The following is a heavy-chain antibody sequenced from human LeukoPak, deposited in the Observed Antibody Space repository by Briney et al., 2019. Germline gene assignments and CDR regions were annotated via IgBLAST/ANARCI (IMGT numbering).Heavy chain of an antibody. CDR1: GGTFSSYA. CDR3: ARGGPGYSSSWGRNWFDP. Sequence: ASVKVSCKASGGTFSSYAISWVRQAPGQGLEWMGGIIPIFGTANYAQKFQGRVTITADESTSTAYMELSSLRSEDTAVYYCARGGPGYSSSWGRNWFDPWGQGTLVTVSS. V-gene: IGHV1-69*01. CDR2: IIPIFGTA. J-gene: IGHJ5*02. D-gene: IGHD6-13*01.